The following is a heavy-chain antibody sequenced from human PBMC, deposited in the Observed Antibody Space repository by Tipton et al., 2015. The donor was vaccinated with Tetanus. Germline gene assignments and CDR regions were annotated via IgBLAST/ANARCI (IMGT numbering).Heavy chain of an antibody. V-gene: IGHV4-31*03. CDR1: GGSINSGGYY. Sequence: LVKPTQTLSLTCTVSGGSINSGGYYWSWIRQHPGKGLEWIGDIYFSGSTYYNPSLNSRVTISVDTSKNPFSLKWNSVTAADTAVYYCARDQARGARGWNYFDYWGQGTLVTVSS. CDR3: ARDQARGARGWNYFDY. J-gene: IGHJ4*02. CDR2: IYFSGST. D-gene: IGHD1-26*01.